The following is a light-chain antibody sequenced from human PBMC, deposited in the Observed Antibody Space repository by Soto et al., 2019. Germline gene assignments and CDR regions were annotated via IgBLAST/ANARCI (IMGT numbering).Light chain of an antibody. Sequence: DIQLTQSPSFLSASVGDRVTITCRASQAISSYLAWFQQIPGKAPKVLIYAASTLQSGVPSRFSGSGSGTEFTLTISSLQPEDFATYFCQQLNSYPWTFGQGTKVEIK. CDR1: QAISSY. V-gene: IGKV1-9*01. J-gene: IGKJ1*01. CDR3: QQLNSYPWT. CDR2: AAS.